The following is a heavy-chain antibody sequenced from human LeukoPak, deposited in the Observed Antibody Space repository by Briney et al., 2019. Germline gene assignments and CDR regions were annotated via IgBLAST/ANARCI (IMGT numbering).Heavy chain of an antibody. CDR2: INPDSGVT. V-gene: IGHV1-2*02. J-gene: IGHJ4*02. Sequence: ASVKVSCKTSGYTFTDYYMHWVRQAPGQGLEWMPSINPDSGVTNTAQKFQGRVTVTSDASITTFYLDLTILTYDDTAVYYCARVAHPSYWGQGTLVTVSS. CDR1: GYTFTDYY. CDR3: ARVAHPSY.